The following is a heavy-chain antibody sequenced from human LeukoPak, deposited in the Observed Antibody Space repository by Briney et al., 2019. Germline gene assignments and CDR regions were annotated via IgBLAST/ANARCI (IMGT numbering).Heavy chain of an antibody. J-gene: IGHJ6*03. CDR3: ARVGGGYDFTVYGLFDYYYYYMDV. V-gene: IGHV3-48*01. Sequence: QAGGSLRLSCAASGFTFSSYGMSWVRQAPGKGLEWVSYISSSSSTIYYADSVKGRFTISRDNAKNSLYLQMNSLRAEDTAVYYCARVGGGYDFTVYGLFDYYYYYMDVWGKGTTVTVSS. D-gene: IGHD5-12*01. CDR1: GFTFSSYG. CDR2: ISSSSSTI.